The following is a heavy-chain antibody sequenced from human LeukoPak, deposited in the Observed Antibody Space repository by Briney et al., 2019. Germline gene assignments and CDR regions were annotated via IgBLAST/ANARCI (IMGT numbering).Heavy chain of an antibody. CDR2: IYYSGST. J-gene: IGHJ4*02. Sequence: SSETQSLTCTVSGGSISSSSYYWGWIRQPPGRGLEWIGSIYYSGSTYYNPSLKSRVTISVDTSKNQFSLKLSSVTYADTAVYYCARLYCSGGSCYVDYWGQGTLVTVSS. CDR1: GGSISSSSYY. D-gene: IGHD2-15*01. CDR3: ARLYCSGGSCYVDY. V-gene: IGHV4-39*01.